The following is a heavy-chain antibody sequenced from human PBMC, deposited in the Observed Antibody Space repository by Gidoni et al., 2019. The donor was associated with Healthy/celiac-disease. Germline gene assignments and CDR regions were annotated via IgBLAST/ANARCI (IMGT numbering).Heavy chain of an antibody. V-gene: IGHV4-34*01. CDR3: ASGLYDSSGLNGAFDI. J-gene: IGHJ3*02. CDR2: INHSGST. Sequence: QVQLQQWGAGLLKPSATLSLTCAVYGGSFSGYYWSWIRQPPGKGLEWIGEINHSGSTNYNPSLKSRVTISVDTSKNQFSLKLSSVTAADTAVYYCASGLYDSSGLNGAFDIWGQGTMVTVSS. D-gene: IGHD3-22*01. CDR1: GGSFSGYY.